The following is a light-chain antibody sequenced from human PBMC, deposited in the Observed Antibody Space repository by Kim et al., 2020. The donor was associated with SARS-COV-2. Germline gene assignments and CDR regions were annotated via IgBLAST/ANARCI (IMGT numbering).Light chain of an antibody. V-gene: IGLV1-44*01. Sequence: QSVLTQPPSASGTPGQRVTISCSGSSSNIGSNTDTWYKQLPGTAPKLLIYNDNQRPSGVPDRFSGSKSGTSASLAISGLQSDDEADYYCSAWDDALNGDWVFGGGTRLTVL. J-gene: IGLJ3*02. CDR3: SAWDDALNGDWV. CDR2: NDN. CDR1: SSNIGSNT.